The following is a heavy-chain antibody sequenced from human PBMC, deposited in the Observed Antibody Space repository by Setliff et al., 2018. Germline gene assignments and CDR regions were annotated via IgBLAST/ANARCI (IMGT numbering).Heavy chain of an antibody. CDR3: SRLVRYCTTTTCQMVSGAEV. CDR1: GYTFTDFG. CDR2: ISAYNGHT. J-gene: IGHJ4*02. D-gene: IGHD2-8*01. Sequence: ASVKVSCKASGYTFTDFGINWVRQAPGQGLEWMGWISAYNGHTYSAQKFQARVTLTTDTSTNMAYMELRSLRSDDTAVYYCSRLVRYCTTTTCQMVSGAEVWGQGTLVTVSS. V-gene: IGHV1-18*01.